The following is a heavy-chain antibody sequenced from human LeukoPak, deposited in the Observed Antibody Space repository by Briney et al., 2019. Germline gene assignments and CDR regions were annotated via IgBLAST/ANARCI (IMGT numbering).Heavy chain of an antibody. V-gene: IGHV3-53*01. CDR2: IYSGGST. J-gene: IGHJ4*02. D-gene: IGHD4-23*01. CDR1: GFTVSSNY. Sequence: GGSLTLSCAASGFTVSSNYMSWVRQAPGKGLEWVSVIYSGGSTYYADSVKGRFTISRDNSKNTLYLQMNSLRAEDTAVYYCERDDYGGKNFDYWGQGTLVTVSS. CDR3: ERDDYGGKNFDY.